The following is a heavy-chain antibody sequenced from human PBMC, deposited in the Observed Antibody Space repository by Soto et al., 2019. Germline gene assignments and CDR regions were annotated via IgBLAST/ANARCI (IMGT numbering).Heavy chain of an antibody. CDR3: ARQNYYSGMDV. Sequence: ASVKVSCKASRYTFFSYFITWVRQASGQGLERMGWISAYNGNTNYAQMLQGRVTMTTDTSTATGYMEMRSLESDDTAVYYCARQNYYSGMDVWGQGTTVTVSS. V-gene: IGHV1-18*01. CDR1: RYTFFSYF. J-gene: IGHJ6*02. CDR2: ISAYNGNT.